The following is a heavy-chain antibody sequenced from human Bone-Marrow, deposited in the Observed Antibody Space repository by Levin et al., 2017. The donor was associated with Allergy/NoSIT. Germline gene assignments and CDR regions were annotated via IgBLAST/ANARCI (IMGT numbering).Heavy chain of an antibody. Sequence: PSETLSLTCAVYGGSFSGYYWSWIRQPPGKGLEWIGEINHSGSTNYNPSLKSRVTISVDTSKNQFSLKLSSVTAADTAVYYCARVVGKLGPHGTNWFDPWGQGTLVTVSS. CDR2: INHSGST. V-gene: IGHV4-34*01. D-gene: IGHD2-2*01. CDR1: GGSFSGYY. J-gene: IGHJ5*02. CDR3: ARVVGKLGPHGTNWFDP.